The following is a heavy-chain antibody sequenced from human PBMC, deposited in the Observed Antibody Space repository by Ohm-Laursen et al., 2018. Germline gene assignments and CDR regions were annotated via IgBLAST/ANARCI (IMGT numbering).Heavy chain of an antibody. Sequence: SDTLSLTCTVSGGSISSYYWSWIRQPPGKGLEWIGYIFYSGSTNYNPSLKSRVTISVDTPKNQFSLKLSSVTAADTAVYYCARALGGYPISYYYGMDVWGQGTTVTVSS. V-gene: IGHV4-59*07. CDR2: IFYSGST. J-gene: IGHJ6*02. D-gene: IGHD7-27*01. CDR3: ARALGGYPISYYYGMDV. CDR1: GGSISSYY.